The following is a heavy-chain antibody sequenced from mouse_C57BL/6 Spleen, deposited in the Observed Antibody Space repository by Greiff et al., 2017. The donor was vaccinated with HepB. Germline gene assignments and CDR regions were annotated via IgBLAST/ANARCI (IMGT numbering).Heavy chain of an antibody. V-gene: IGHV2-6*03. CDR1: GFSLTSYG. J-gene: IGHJ4*01. Sequence: VQLVESGPGLVAPSQSLSITCTVSGFSLTSYGVHWVRQPPEKGLEWLVVIWSDGSTTYNSALKSRLSISKDNSKSQVFFKMNSLQTDDTAMYYCARERGVLKYYAMDYWGQGTSVTVSS. CDR2: IWSDGST. CDR3: ARERGVLKYYAMDY. D-gene: IGHD6-2*01.